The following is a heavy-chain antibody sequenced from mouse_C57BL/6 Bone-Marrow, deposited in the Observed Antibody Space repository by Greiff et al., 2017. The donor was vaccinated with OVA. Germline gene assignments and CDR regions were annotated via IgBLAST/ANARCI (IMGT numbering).Heavy chain of an antibody. D-gene: IGHD1-1*01. CDR1: GFTFTDYY. Sequence: EVQVVESGGGLVQPGGSLSLSCAASGFTFTDYYMSWVRQPPGKALEWLGFIRNKANGYTTAYSASVQGRFTISRDNSQNILYLQMNALRAEDSATYDSERYGGNYIDYWGQGTTLTVSS. CDR2: IRNKANGYTT. CDR3: ERYGGNYIDY. J-gene: IGHJ2*01. V-gene: IGHV7-3*01.